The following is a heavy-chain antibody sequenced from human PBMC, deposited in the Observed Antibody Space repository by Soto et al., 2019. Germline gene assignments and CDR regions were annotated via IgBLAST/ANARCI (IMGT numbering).Heavy chain of an antibody. Sequence: ASVKVSCKASGYTFTGYYMHWVRQAPGQGLEWMGWINPNSGGTNYAQKFQGWVTMTRDTSISTAYMELSRLRSDDTAVYYCARDQSEYSSSAYYYGMDVWGQGTTVTAP. CDR1: GYTFTGYY. J-gene: IGHJ6*02. CDR2: INPNSGGT. CDR3: ARDQSEYSSSAYYYGMDV. V-gene: IGHV1-2*04. D-gene: IGHD6-6*01.